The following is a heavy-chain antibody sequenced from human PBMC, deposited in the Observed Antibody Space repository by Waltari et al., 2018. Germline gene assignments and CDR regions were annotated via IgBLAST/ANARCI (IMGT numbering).Heavy chain of an antibody. V-gene: IGHV3-7*01. CDR2: IKQDGSEK. CDR1: GFTFSSYW. J-gene: IGHJ3*02. D-gene: IGHD2-15*01. Sequence: EVQLVESGGGLVQPGGSLRLSCAASGFTFSSYWMSWVRQAPGKGLEWVANIKQDGSEKIYVGSVKGRFTISRDNAKNSLYLQMNSLRAEDTAVYYCARDRRGYCSGGSCYGTDAFDIWGQGTMVTVSS. CDR3: ARDRRGYCSGGSCYGTDAFDI.